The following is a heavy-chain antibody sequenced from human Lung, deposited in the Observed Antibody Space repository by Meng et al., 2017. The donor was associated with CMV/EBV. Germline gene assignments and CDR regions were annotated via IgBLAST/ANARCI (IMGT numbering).Heavy chain of an antibody. D-gene: IGHD2-15*01. Sequence: ARVKRPGTSCTVSTKASACTFTRYDITWVRQATRQGLEWMGWMNPNSDNRGYAQKFQGRVTMTRNTSISTAYMELSSLRSEDTAVYYCARGYCIGGSCPVFDPWGQGTLVTVSS. J-gene: IGHJ5*02. V-gene: IGHV1-8*01. CDR3: ARGYCIGGSCPVFDP. CDR1: ACTFTRYD. CDR2: MNPNSDNR.